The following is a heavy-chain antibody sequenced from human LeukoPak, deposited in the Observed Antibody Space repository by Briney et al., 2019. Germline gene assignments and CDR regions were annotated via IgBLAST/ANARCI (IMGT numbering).Heavy chain of an antibody. CDR1: GFTFSSYG. CDR2: ISYDGSNK. J-gene: IGHJ1*01. Sequence: GGSLRLSCAASGFTFSSYGMHWVRQAPSKELEWVAVISYDGSNKYYADSVKGRFTISRDNSKNTLYLQMNSLRTEDTAIYYCAKEDVVVITIRYFQHWGQGTLVTVSS. CDR3: AKEDVVVITIRYFQH. D-gene: IGHD3-22*01. V-gene: IGHV3-30*18.